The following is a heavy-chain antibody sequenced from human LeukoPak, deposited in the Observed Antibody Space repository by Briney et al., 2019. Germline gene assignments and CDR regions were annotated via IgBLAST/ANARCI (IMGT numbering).Heavy chain of an antibody. D-gene: IGHD6-13*01. CDR1: GYAFTGYY. CDR3: ARQGALVKRIDY. Sequence: ASVKVSCKASGYAFTGYYMHWVRQAPGQGLEWMGWINPNSGVTNYAQKFQGRVTMTRDTSISTVYMELSRLRSDDTAVYYCARQGALVKRIDYWGQGTLVTVSS. J-gene: IGHJ4*02. V-gene: IGHV1-2*02. CDR2: INPNSGVT.